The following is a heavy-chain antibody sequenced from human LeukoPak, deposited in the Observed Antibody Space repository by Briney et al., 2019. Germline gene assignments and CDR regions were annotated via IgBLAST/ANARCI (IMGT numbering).Heavy chain of an antibody. CDR3: ARDMLGHYNWFDP. CDR1: GYTFTGYY. Sequence: ASVKVSCKASGYTFTGYYMHWVRQAPGQGLEWMGWINPNSGGTNYAQKFQGRVTMTRDTSISTAYMELSRLRSDDTAVYYCARDMLGHYNWFDPWGQGTLSPSPQ. J-gene: IGHJ5*02. D-gene: IGHD2-8*01. CDR2: INPNSGGT. V-gene: IGHV1-2*02.